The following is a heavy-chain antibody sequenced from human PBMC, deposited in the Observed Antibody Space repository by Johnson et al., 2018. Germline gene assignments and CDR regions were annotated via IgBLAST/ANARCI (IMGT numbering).Heavy chain of an antibody. V-gene: IGHV3-9*01. CDR1: GFTFDDYA. D-gene: IGHD1-26*01. J-gene: IGHJ6*03. CDR3: AKDKVTGGTYSEPRGSYYYYYYMDV. Sequence: VQLVESGGGLVQPGRSLRLSCAASGFTFDDYAMHWVRQAPGKGLAWVSGISWNSGTIAYADSVKGRFLISRDNAKNSLYLQMNSLRAEDTALYYCAKDKVTGGTYSEPRGSYYYYYYMDVWGKGTTVTVSS. CDR2: ISWNSGTI.